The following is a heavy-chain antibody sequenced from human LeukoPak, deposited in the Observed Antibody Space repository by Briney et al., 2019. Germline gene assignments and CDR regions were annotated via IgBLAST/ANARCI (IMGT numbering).Heavy chain of an antibody. V-gene: IGHV1-18*01. CDR1: GYTFTSYG. Sequence: ASVKVSCKASGYTFTSYGISWVRQAPGQGLEWMGWISAYNGNTNYAQKLQGRVTMTTDTSTSTAYMELGSLRSDDTAVYYCASGVGAPKGDYYFDYWGQGTLVTVSS. J-gene: IGHJ4*02. CDR3: ASGVGAPKGDYYFDY. CDR2: ISAYNGNT. D-gene: IGHD1-26*01.